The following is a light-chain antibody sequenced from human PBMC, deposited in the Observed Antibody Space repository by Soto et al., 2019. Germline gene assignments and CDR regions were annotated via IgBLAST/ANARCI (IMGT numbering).Light chain of an antibody. Sequence: QSVLTQPPSVSGTPGQRVTISCSGGSTNIRNNYVYWYQHLPGAPPKLLIFSNNQRPPGVPDRFSGFKSGTAASLAIRGLRPEDEGDYYCAAWDDSPTTYVLIGGGTKLTVL. V-gene: IGLV1-47*02. CDR2: SNN. CDR1: STNIRNNY. J-gene: IGLJ2*01. CDR3: AAWDDSPTTYVL.